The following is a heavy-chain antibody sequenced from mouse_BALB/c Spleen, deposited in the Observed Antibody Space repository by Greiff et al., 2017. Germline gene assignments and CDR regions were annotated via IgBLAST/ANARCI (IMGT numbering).Heavy chain of an antibody. CDR3: TCGDRDWLDY. Sequence: QVQLQQPGAELVKPGASVKLSCKASGYTFTSYYMYWVKQRPGQGLEWIGVINPSNGGTNFNEKFKSKATLTVDKSSSTAYMQLSSLTSEDSAVYYCTCGDRDWLDYWGQGTTLTVSS. J-gene: IGHJ2*01. V-gene: IGHV1S81*02. CDR1: GYTFTSYY. D-gene: IGHD2-2*01. CDR2: INPSNGGT.